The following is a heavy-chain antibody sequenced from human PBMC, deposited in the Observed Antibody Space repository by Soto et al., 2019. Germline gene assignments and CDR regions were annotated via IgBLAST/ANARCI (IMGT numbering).Heavy chain of an antibody. Sequence: QVQLVQSGAEVKKPGASVKVSCKASGYTFTTYDINWVRQATGQGLEWMGWMNPVSGNTGYAQKFQGRVTMTRNTCICEAYMELSSLRSEETAVYNCASWAGYSKWGHGTLVTVSS. J-gene: IGHJ4*01. CDR3: ASWAGYSK. CDR1: GYTFTTYD. CDR2: MNPVSGNT. V-gene: IGHV1-8*01. D-gene: IGHD3-9*01.